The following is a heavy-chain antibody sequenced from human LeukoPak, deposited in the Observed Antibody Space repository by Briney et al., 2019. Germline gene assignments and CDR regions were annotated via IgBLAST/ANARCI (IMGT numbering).Heavy chain of an antibody. Sequence: GASVKVSCKASGGTFSSYAISWVRQAPGQGLEWIGGIIPIFGTANYAQKFQGRVTITADESTSTAYMELSSLRSEDTAVYYCARERRGFWSGYSYWGQGTLVTVSS. D-gene: IGHD3-3*01. V-gene: IGHV1-69*13. CDR2: IIPIFGTA. CDR1: GGTFSSYA. CDR3: ARERRGFWSGYSY. J-gene: IGHJ4*02.